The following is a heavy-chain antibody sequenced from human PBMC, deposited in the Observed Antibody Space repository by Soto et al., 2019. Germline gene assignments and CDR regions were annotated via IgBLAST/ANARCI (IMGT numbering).Heavy chain of an antibody. J-gene: IGHJ4*02. CDR1: GFTFSSYA. CDR3: AREYSSGWPDYFDY. D-gene: IGHD6-19*01. V-gene: IGHV3-30-3*01. CDR2: ISYDGSNK. Sequence: GGSLRLSCAASGFTFSSYAMHWVRQAPGKWLEWVAVISYDGSNKYYADSVKGRFTISRDNSKNTLYLQMNSLRAEDTAVYYCAREYSSGWPDYFDYWGQGXLVTVYS.